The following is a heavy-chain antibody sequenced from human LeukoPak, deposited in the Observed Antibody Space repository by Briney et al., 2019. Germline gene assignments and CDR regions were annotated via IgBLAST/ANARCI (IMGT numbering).Heavy chain of an antibody. D-gene: IGHD6-13*01. Sequence: GGSLRLSCAASGFTFSNYAMNWVRQAPGEGLEWVSTIDGSVGDTYYADSVKGRFTISRDNSKKTLYLQMNSLRAEDTAVYFCAKGPSSGYSTSRYDYWGQGTLVTVSS. J-gene: IGHJ4*02. CDR2: IDGSVGDT. CDR3: AKGPSSGYSTSRYDY. CDR1: GFTFSNYA. V-gene: IGHV3-23*01.